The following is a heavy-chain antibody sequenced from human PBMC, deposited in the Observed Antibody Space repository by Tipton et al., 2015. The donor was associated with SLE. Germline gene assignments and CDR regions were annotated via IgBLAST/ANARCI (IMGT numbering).Heavy chain of an antibody. V-gene: IGHV4-61*09. Sequence: TLSLTCTVSGGSISSGSYYWSWIRQPAGTGLEWIGHIYTSGSTNYHPSLKSRVTISVDTSKNQFSLKLSSVTAADTAVYYCARDRVYSSGIDPWGQGTLVTVSS. J-gene: IGHJ5*02. CDR1: GGSISSGSYY. D-gene: IGHD6-25*01. CDR2: IYTSGST. CDR3: ARDRVYSSGIDP.